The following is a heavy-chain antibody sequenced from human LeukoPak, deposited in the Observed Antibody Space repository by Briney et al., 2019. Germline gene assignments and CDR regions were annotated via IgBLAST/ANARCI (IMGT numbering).Heavy chain of an antibody. D-gene: IGHD2-2*01. Sequence: GGSLRLSCAVSGFTFSNYWMSWARQSPGKGLEWVSGISGSGGSTYYADSVKGRFTISRDNSKNTLYLQMNSLRVEDTAVYYCAKGLRTTGDYWGQGTLVTVSS. V-gene: IGHV3-23*01. J-gene: IGHJ4*02. CDR2: ISGSGGST. CDR3: AKGLRTTGDY. CDR1: GFTFSNYW.